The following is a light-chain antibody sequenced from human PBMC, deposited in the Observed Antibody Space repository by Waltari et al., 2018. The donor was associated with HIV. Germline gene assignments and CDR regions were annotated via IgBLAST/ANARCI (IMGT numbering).Light chain of an antibody. CDR3: QAWDSRTAL. CDR1: KLGDKY. V-gene: IGLV3-1*01. J-gene: IGLJ2*01. Sequence: SYELTQPPSVSVSPGQTASITCSGDKLGDKYACWYQQKPGQSPVLVIYQDSKRPSGIPERFLGSNSGTTATLTIRGTQAMDEADYSCQAWDSRTALFGGGTKLPVL. CDR2: QDS.